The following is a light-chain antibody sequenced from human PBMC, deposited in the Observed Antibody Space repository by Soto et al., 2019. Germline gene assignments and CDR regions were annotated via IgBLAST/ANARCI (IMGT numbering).Light chain of an antibody. V-gene: IGKV1-5*01. CDR1: PSISSW. Sequence: DVQMTRSPSTLSASVGDRVTITCRASPSISSWLAWYQQKPGKAPKLLIYDASNLESGVPSRFSGSGSGTEFTLTISRLQPDDFATYYCQQYNSYPITFGQGTRLENK. CDR3: QQYNSYPIT. J-gene: IGKJ5*01. CDR2: DAS.